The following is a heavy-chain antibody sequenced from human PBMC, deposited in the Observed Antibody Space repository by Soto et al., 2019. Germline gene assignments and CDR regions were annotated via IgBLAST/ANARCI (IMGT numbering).Heavy chain of an antibody. CDR1: GFTFSSYD. J-gene: IGHJ6*02. V-gene: IGHV3-13*01. CDR3: ARAAYCSSTSCRMDYYYYGMDV. Sequence: PGGSLRLSCAASGFTFSSYDMHWVRQATGKGLEWVSAIGTAGDTYYPGSVKGRFTISRENAKNSLYLQMNSLRAEDTAVYYCARAAYCSSTSCRMDYYYYGMDVWGQGTTVTAP. D-gene: IGHD2-2*01. CDR2: IGTAGDT.